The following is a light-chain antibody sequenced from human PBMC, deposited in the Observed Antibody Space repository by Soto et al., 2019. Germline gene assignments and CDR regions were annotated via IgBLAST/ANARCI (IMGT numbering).Light chain of an antibody. J-gene: IGLJ2*01. Sequence: QSVLTQAPSASETPGQTVTISCSGSSSSIGGNTVNWYQQLPATDPSLVMYYNNQRPSAVPDRCSGSTYGTSASLAISGRQFEDDADYYCSASDDSLNAVVFGGGTKVTVL. CDR2: YNN. CDR3: SASDDSLNAVV. V-gene: IGLV1-44*01. CDR1: SSSIGGNT.